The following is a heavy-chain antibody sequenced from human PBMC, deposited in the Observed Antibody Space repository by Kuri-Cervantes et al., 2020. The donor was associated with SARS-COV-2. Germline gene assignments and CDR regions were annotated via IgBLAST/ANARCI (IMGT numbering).Heavy chain of an antibody. Sequence: GGSLRLSCAASGFTFSGYGMHWVRQAPGKGLEWVAFIRYDGSNKYYADSVKGRFTISRDNSKNTLYLQMNSLRAEDTAVYYCAKDSLLEVKFDYWGQGTLVTVSS. CDR3: AKDSLLEVKFDY. CDR1: GFTFSGYG. J-gene: IGHJ4*02. D-gene: IGHD1-1*01. CDR2: IRYDGSNK. V-gene: IGHV3-30*02.